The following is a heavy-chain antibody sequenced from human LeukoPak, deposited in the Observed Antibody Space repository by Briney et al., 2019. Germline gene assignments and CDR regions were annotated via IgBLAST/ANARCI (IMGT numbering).Heavy chain of an antibody. Sequence: GGSLRLSCAASGFTFSSYAMSWVRQAPGKGLEWVSAISGSGGSTYYADSVKGRFTISRDNSKNTLYLQMNSLRAEDTAVYYCAKFYDSSGYYYLDYWGQGTLVTVSS. J-gene: IGHJ4*02. CDR3: AKFYDSSGYYYLDY. CDR2: ISGSGGST. D-gene: IGHD3-22*01. CDR1: GFTFSSYA. V-gene: IGHV3-23*01.